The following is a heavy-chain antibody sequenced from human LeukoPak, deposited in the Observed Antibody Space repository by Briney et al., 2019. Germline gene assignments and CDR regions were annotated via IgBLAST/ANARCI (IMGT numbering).Heavy chain of an antibody. J-gene: IGHJ3*02. CDR3: ARVRGYCSSASCYGAFDI. CDR2: IYYRGST. Sequence: SETLSLTCTVSGGSINNYYWSWIRQPPGKGLEWIGYIYYRGSTNCNPSLKSRVTFSVDTSKNQFSLKLNSVTAADTAVYYCARVRGYCSSASCYGAFDIWGQGTMVTVSS. CDR1: GGSINNYY. D-gene: IGHD2-2*01. V-gene: IGHV4-59*01.